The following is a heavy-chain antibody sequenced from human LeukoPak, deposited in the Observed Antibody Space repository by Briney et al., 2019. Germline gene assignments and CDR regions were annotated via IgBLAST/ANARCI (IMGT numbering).Heavy chain of an antibody. CDR1: GFTFSSYS. CDR2: ISSSGSTI. Sequence: PGGSLRLSCAASGFTFSSYSMNWVRQAPGKGLEWVSYISSSGSTIYYADSVKGRFTISRDNAKNSLYLQMNSLRAEDTAVYYCARETPYSSSWTVFDYWGQGTLVTVSS. D-gene: IGHD6-13*01. J-gene: IGHJ4*02. V-gene: IGHV3-48*04. CDR3: ARETPYSSSWTVFDY.